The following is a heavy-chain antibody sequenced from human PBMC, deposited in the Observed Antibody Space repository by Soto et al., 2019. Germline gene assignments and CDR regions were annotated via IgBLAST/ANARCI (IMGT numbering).Heavy chain of an antibody. V-gene: IGHV1-8*01. CDR1: GYTFTSSV. CDR2: MNPNSGNT. Sequence: SVKISSTASGYTFTSSVINWVRQATGQGLERMGWMNPNSGNTGYAQKFQGRVTMTRNTSISTAYMELSSLRCEETAVYYCSRAYRTSHYYYYRDGWGRGTTVTVSS. D-gene: IGHD2-2*01. CDR3: SRAYRTSHYYYYRDG. J-gene: IGHJ6*03.